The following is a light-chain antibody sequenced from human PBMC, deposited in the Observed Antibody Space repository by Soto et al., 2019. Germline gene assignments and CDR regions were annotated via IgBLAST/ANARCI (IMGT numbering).Light chain of an antibody. Sequence: EIVLTQSPGTLSLSPGERATLSCRASQSVSSSYLAWYQQKPGQAPRLLIYGASSRATGIPDRFSGSGSGTDFTLTISRLEPEDFAVYYCQQYCISPRKIGQGTKVEIK. CDR1: QSVSSSY. J-gene: IGKJ1*01. V-gene: IGKV3-20*01. CDR3: QQYCISPRK. CDR2: GAS.